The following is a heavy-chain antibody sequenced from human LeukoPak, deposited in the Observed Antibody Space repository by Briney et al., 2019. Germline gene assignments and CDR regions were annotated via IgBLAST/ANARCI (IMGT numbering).Heavy chain of an antibody. D-gene: IGHD1-1*01. CDR1: GGTFSSYA. CDR3: ARGPELERFDY. Sequence: SVKVSCKASGGTFSSYAISWVRQAPGQGLGWMGGIIPMFGTANYAQKFQGRVTIATDESTSTAYMELSSLRSEDTAVYYCARGPELERFDYWGQGTLVTVSS. CDR2: IIPMFGTA. J-gene: IGHJ4*02. V-gene: IGHV1-69*05.